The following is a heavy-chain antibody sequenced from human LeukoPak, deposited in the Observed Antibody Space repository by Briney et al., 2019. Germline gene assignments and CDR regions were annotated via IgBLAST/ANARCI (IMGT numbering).Heavy chain of an antibody. CDR3: ARWGGTRQYYFDY. D-gene: IGHD1-1*01. J-gene: IGHJ4*02. CDR1: GFIFSDYG. Sequence: PGGSLRLSCAVSGFIFSDYGFHWVRQAPGKGLEWVAVTRFDGSIKQYADSVKGRFTISRDDSKNTLYLQMNFLKSEDTAVYYCARWGGTRQYYFDYWDQGTLVTVSS. V-gene: IGHV3-33*01. CDR2: TRFDGSIK.